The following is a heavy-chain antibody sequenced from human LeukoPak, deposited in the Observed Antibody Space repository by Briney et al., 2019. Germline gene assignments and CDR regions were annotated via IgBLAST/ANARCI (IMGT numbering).Heavy chain of an antibody. CDR2: ISAYNGNT. CDR3: ARVPFDIVVVPAARYGMDV. Sequence: SCAASGFTFTSYGISWVRQAPGQGLEWMGWISAYNGNTNYAQKLQGRVTMTTDTSTSTAYMELRSLRSDDTAVYYCARVPFDIVVVPAARYGMDVWGQGTTVTVSS. CDR1: GFTFTSYG. V-gene: IGHV1-18*01. J-gene: IGHJ6*02. D-gene: IGHD2-2*01.